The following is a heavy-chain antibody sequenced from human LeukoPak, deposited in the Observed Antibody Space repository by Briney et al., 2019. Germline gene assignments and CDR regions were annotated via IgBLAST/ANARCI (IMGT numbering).Heavy chain of an antibody. Sequence: ASVKVSCKASGYTFTSYGISWVRQAPGQGLEWMGWISAYNGNTNYAQKLQGRVTMSTDTSTSTAYMELRSLRSDDTAVYYCARGVPAAIYYYYMDVWGKGTTVTVSS. J-gene: IGHJ6*03. CDR3: ARGVPAAIYYYYMDV. CDR1: GYTFTSYG. V-gene: IGHV1-18*01. D-gene: IGHD2-2*01. CDR2: ISAYNGNT.